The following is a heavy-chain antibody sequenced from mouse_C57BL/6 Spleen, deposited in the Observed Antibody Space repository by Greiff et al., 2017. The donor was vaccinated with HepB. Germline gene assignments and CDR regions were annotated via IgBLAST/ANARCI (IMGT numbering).Heavy chain of an antibody. V-gene: IGHV1-59*01. J-gene: IGHJ4*01. CDR1: GYTFTSYW. CDR2: IDPSDSYT. CDR3: AREPTITPLNAMGC. D-gene: IGHD2-10*01. Sequence: QVQLQQPGAELVRPGTSVKLSCKASGYTFTSYWMHWVKQRPGQGLEWIGVIDPSDSYTNYNQKFKGKATLTVDTSSSTAYMQLSSLTSEDSAVYYCAREPTITPLNAMGCWGQGTSVTVSS.